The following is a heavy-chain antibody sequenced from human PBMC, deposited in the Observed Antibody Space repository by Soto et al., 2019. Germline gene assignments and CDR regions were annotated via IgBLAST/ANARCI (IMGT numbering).Heavy chain of an antibody. J-gene: IGHJ4*02. CDR1: GFTFSSYS. Sequence: GGSLRLSCAAPGFTFSSYSMNWVRQAPGKGLEWVSYISSSSSTIYYADSVKGRFTISRDNAKNSLYLQMNSLRDEDTAVYYCAREGGYSSSWYTFDYWGQGTLVTVSS. V-gene: IGHV3-48*02. D-gene: IGHD6-13*01. CDR3: AREGGYSSSWYTFDY. CDR2: ISSSSSTI.